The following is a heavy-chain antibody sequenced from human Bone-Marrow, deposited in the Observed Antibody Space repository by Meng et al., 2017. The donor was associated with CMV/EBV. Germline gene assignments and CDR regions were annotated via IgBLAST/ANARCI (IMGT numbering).Heavy chain of an antibody. Sequence: GESLKISWAASGFTFTPYWIHWVRQAPGKGLVWVSRINSDGRGTSYADSVKGRFTVSRDNAKNTLYLQMNSLRAEDTAVYYCARDDYYDSIGYYWRYYYGMDVWGQGTTVTVSS. V-gene: IGHV3-74*01. J-gene: IGHJ6*02. D-gene: IGHD3-22*01. CDR1: GFTFTPYW. CDR3: ARDDYYDSIGYYWRYYYGMDV. CDR2: INSDGRGT.